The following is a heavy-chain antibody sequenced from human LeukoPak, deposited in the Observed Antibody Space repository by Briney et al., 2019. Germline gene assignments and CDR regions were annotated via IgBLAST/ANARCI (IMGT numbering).Heavy chain of an antibody. D-gene: IGHD6-19*01. Sequence: SETLSLTCTVSGGSISSGGYYWSWIRQHPGKGLEWIRYIYYSGSTYYNPSLKSRVTISVDTSKNQFSLKLSSVTAADTAVYYCARSRPPYSSGWPFDYWGQGTLVTVSS. CDR1: GGSISSGGYY. J-gene: IGHJ4*02. CDR3: ARSRPPYSSGWPFDY. V-gene: IGHV4-31*03. CDR2: IYYSGST.